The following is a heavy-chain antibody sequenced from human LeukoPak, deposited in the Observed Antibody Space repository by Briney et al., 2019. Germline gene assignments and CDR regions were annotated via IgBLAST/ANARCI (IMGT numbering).Heavy chain of an antibody. CDR3: ARGLGYYYDSSGWRLFDY. V-gene: IGHV3-21*01. Sequence: GGFLRLSCAASGFTFSSYWMTWVRQAPGKGLEWVSSISSSSSYIYYADSVKGRFTISRDNAKNSLYLQMNSLRAEDTAVYYCARGLGYYYDSSGWRLFDYWGQGTLVTVSS. D-gene: IGHD3-22*01. CDR2: ISSSSSYI. CDR1: GFTFSSYW. J-gene: IGHJ4*02.